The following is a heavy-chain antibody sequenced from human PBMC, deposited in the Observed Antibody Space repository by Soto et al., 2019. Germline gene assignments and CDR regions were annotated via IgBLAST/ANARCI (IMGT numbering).Heavy chain of an antibody. J-gene: IGHJ3*02. Sequence: SVQVSGKASGGSFSSNAISGLRHTNRKGFEWMGGIIPILGPANYAKKYHESLTILADGSTTTDYMEVNSLRSEDPAVYYCASRERVDGIDIWVQGTMVTVSS. CDR3: ASRERVDGIDI. D-gene: IGHD1-26*01. V-gene: IGHV1-69*01. CDR1: GGSFSSNA. CDR2: IIPILGPA.